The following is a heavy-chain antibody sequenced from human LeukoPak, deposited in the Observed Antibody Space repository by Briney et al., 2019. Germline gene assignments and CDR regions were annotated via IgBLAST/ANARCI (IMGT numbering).Heavy chain of an antibody. D-gene: IGHD6-13*01. CDR2: IYYSGST. J-gene: IGHJ5*02. Sequence: SETLSLTCTVSGGSISSGGYYWSWIRQHPGKGLEWIGYIYYSGSTYYNPSLKSRVTISVDTSKNQFSLKLSSVTAADTAVYYCARDGAAAGVLGFDPWGQGTLATVSS. CDR3: ARDGAAAGVLGFDP. CDR1: GGSISSGGYY. V-gene: IGHV4-31*03.